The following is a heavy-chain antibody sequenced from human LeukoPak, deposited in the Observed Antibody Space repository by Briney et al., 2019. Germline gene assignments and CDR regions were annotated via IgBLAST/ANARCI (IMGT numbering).Heavy chain of an antibody. D-gene: IGHD4-17*01. CDR1: GGSFSGYY. J-gene: IGHJ4*02. Sequence: SETLSLTCAVYGGSFSGYYWSWIRQPPGKGLEWIGEINHSGSTNYNPSLKSRVTISVDTSKNQFSLKLSSVTAADTAVYYCASDGDYDYYWGQGTLVTVSS. CDR3: ASDGDYDYY. CDR2: INHSGST. V-gene: IGHV4-34*01.